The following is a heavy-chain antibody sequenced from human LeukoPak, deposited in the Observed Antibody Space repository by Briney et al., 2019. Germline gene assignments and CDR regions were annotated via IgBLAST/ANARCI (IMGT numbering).Heavy chain of an antibody. CDR1: GGPISSYY. V-gene: IGHV4-4*07. CDR2: IYTSGST. Sequence: SETLSLTCTVSGGPISSYYWSWIRQPAGKGLEWIGRIYTSGSTNYNPSLKSRVTMSVDTSKNQFSLKLSSVTAADTAVYYCARGSYSSSPYYYYYMDVWDKGTTVTVSS. J-gene: IGHJ6*03. D-gene: IGHD6-6*01. CDR3: ARGSYSSSPYYYYYMDV.